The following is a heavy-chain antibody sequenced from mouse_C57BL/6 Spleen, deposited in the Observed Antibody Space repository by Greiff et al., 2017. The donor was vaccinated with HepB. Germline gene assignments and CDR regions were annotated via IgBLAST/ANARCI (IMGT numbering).Heavy chain of an antibody. CDR3: TTDDGSSYWYFDV. D-gene: IGHD1-1*01. V-gene: IGHV14-1*01. CDR1: GFNIKDYY. J-gene: IGHJ1*03. CDR2: IDPEDGDT. Sequence: EVQLQQSGAELVRPGASVKLSCTASGFNIKDYYMHWVKQRPEQGLEWIGRIDPEDGDTEYAPKFQGKATMTADTPSNTAYLQLSSLTSEDTAVYYCTTDDGSSYWYFDVWGTGTTVTVSS.